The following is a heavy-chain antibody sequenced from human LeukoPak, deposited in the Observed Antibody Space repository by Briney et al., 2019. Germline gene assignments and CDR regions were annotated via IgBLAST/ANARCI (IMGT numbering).Heavy chain of an antibody. J-gene: IGHJ4*02. V-gene: IGHV1-69*06. D-gene: IGHD5-24*01. CDR2: IIPIFGTA. CDR3: ARESDGYNSDSYFDY. Sequence: ASVKVSCKASGYTFTSYYMHWGRQAPGQGLEWMGGIIPIFGTANYAQKFQGRVTITADKSTSTAYMELSSLRSEDTAVYYCARESDGYNSDSYFDYWGQGTLVTVSS. CDR1: GYTFTSYY.